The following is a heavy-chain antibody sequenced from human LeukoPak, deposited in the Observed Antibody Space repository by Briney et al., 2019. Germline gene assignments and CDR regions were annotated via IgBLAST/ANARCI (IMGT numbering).Heavy chain of an antibody. CDR3: ARDPRPKATHYDYVWGSYRYTSRYYYGMDV. V-gene: IGHV4-59*01. J-gene: IGHJ6*02. CDR2: IYYSGST. Sequence: PSETLSLTCTVSGVSISSYYWSWIRQPPGKGLEWVGYIYYSGSTNYNPSLKSRVTISVDTSKNQFSLKLSSVTAAATAVYYCARDPRPKATHYDYVWGSYRYTSRYYYGMDVWGQGTTVTVSS. CDR1: GVSISSYY. D-gene: IGHD3-16*02.